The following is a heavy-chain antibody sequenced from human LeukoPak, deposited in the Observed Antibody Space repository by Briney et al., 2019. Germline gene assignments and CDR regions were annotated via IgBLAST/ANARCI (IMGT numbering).Heavy chain of an antibody. CDR2: IYTSGST. V-gene: IGHV4-61*09. CDR1: GGSITSGSYY. J-gene: IGHJ6*03. CDR3: ASWDCSSTSCYTGGYYYYMDV. D-gene: IGHD2-2*02. Sequence: PSHTLSLTCTVSGGSITSGSYYWSWIRPPAGKGLEWIGHIYTSGSTNYNPSLKSRVTISIDTSKNQFSLKLSSVTAADTAVYYCASWDCSSTSCYTGGYYYYMDVWGKGTTVTVSS.